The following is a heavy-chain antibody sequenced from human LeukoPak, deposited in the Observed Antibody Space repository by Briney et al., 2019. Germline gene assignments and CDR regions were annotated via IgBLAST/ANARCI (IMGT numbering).Heavy chain of an antibody. CDR1: GFTFSSYG. Sequence: GGSLRLSCAASGFTFSSYGMHWVRQAPGKGLEWVAFIRYDGSNKYYADSVKGRFTISRDNSKNTLYLQMNSLRAEDTAVYYCAKDRLGIVVVITTADYWGQGTLVTVSS. CDR3: AKDRLGIVVVITTADY. D-gene: IGHD3-22*01. CDR2: IRYDGSNK. V-gene: IGHV3-30*02. J-gene: IGHJ4*02.